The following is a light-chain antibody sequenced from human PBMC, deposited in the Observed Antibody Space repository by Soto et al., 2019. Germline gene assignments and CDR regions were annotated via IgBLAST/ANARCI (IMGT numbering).Light chain of an antibody. CDR2: KGS. J-gene: IGLJ1*01. CDR3: CSFAGTGTQYV. CDR1: SDNIGSYNL. Sequence: QSVLTQPASVSGSLGQSITISCIGTSDNIGSYNLVSWYQHKPGKAPKIIILKGSKRPSGASNRFSGSRSGNTASLTISGLQAEDEADYYCCSFAGTGTQYVFGTGTKVTVL. V-gene: IGLV2-23*01.